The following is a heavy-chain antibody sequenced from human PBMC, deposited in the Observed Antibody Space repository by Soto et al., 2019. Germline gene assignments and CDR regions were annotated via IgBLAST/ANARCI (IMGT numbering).Heavy chain of an antibody. J-gene: IGHJ6*03. Sequence: QVQLHQWGAGLLKPSETLSLTCAVHGGSVRGYYWTWIRQSPEKGLEWIGEINHSGTTNYSPSLKTRGTISVDTSKNQFSLILSSVTAADTAVYYCARGGEYQLLLRDYYYFNMDVWGTGTTVTVS. CDR2: INHSGTT. V-gene: IGHV4-34*01. CDR3: ARGGEYQLLLRDYYYFNMDV. CDR1: GGSVRGYY. D-gene: IGHD2-2*01.